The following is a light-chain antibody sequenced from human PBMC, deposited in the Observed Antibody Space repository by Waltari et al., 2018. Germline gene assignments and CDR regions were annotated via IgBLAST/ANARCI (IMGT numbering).Light chain of an antibody. Sequence: QSVLPQPPSASATPGKRVTLSCSGSNPTIGSPTLTWYPPLPGTAPILRIYTNNPRPSGVPDLFSGSKSGTSASLAISGLQSEDEADYYFAVWDDSLNGVVFGGGTKLTVL. CDR2: TNN. V-gene: IGLV1-44*01. J-gene: IGLJ2*01. CDR3: AVWDDSLNGVV. CDR1: NPTIGSPT.